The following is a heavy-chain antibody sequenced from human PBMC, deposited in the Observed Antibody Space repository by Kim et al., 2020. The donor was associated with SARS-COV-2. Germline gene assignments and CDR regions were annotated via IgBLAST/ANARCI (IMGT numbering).Heavy chain of an antibody. J-gene: IGHJ4*02. CDR2: ISYDGSDK. CDR1: GFTFSGYA. D-gene: IGHD3-22*01. CDR3: ASDDSKHS. V-gene: IGHV3-30*04. Sequence: GGSLRLSCAASGFTFSGYAMHWVRQAPGKGLEWVAVISYDGSDKYYADSVKGRFTISRDNSKNTLYLQMNSLRAEDTALYYCASDDSKHSWGQGTLVTVSS.